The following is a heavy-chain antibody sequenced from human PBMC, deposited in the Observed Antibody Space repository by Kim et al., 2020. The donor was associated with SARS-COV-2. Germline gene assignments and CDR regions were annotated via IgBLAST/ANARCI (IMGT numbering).Heavy chain of an antibody. D-gene: IGHD3-22*01. CDR2: IYYSGST. V-gene: IGHV4-39*01. J-gene: IGHJ4*02. CDR3: ARHNGGNMIVVVIPKNYFDY. CDR1: GGSISSSSYY. Sequence: SETLSLTCTVSGGSISSSSYYWGWIRQPPGKGLEWIGSIYYSGSTYYNPSLKSRVTISVDTSKNQFSLKLSSVTAADTAVYYCARHNGGNMIVVVIPKNYFDYWGQGTLVTVSS.